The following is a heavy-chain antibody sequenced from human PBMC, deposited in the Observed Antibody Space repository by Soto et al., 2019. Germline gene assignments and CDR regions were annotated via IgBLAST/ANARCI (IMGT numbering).Heavy chain of an antibody. CDR3: AKVGYYDSSGYYFDY. V-gene: IGHV3-23*01. CDR2: ISGSGGST. CDR1: GFTFSRYA. J-gene: IGHJ4*02. Sequence: GGALRLSCAASGFTFSRYAMSWVRQAPGKGLEWVSAISGSGGSTYYADSVKGRFTISRDNSKNTLYLQMNSLRAEDTAVYYCAKVGYYDSSGYYFDYWGQGPLVTVSS. D-gene: IGHD3-22*01.